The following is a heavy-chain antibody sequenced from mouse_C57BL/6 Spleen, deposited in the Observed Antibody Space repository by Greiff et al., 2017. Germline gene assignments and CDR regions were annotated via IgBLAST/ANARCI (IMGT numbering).Heavy chain of an antibody. D-gene: IGHD2-4*01. CDR3: ARDDYDEGFFDY. V-gene: IGHV1-4*01. CDR2: INPSSGYT. Sequence: QVQLKESGAELARPGASVKMSCKASGYTFTSYTMHWVKQRPGQGLEWIGYINPSSGYTKYNQKFKDKATLTADKSSSTAYMQLSSLTSEDSAVYYCARDDYDEGFFDYWGQGTTLTVSS. J-gene: IGHJ2*01. CDR1: GYTFTSYT.